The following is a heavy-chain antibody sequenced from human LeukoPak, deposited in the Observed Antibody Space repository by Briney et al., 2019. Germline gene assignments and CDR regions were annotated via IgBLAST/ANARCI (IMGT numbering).Heavy chain of an antibody. D-gene: IGHD3-10*01. CDR3: VVRGVTEINWFDP. CDR1: GWSFSGYY. Sequence: SETLSLTCAVYGWSFSGYYWSWIRQPPGKGLEWIGEINHSGSTNYNPSLKSRVIISVDTSKNQFSLKLSSVTAADTAVYYCVVRGVTEINWFDPWGQGTLVTVSS. CDR2: INHSGST. V-gene: IGHV4-34*01. J-gene: IGHJ5*02.